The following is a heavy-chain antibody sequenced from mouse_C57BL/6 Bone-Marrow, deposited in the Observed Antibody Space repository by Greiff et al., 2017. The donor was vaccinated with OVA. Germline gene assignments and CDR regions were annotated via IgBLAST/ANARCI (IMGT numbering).Heavy chain of an antibody. J-gene: IGHJ2*01. CDR2: INPNNGGT. Sequence: EVKLQESGPELVKPGASVKMSCKASGYTFTDYNMHWVKQSHGKSLEWIGYINPNNGGTSYNQKFKGKATLTVNKSSSTAYMELRSLTSEDSAVYYCAREDYYYGSRDFDYWGQGTTLTVSS. CDR3: AREDYYYGSRDFDY. CDR1: GYTFTDYN. V-gene: IGHV1-22*01. D-gene: IGHD1-1*01.